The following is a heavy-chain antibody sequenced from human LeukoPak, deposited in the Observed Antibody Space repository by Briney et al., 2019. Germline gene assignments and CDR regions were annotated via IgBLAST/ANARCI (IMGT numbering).Heavy chain of an antibody. Sequence: SVKVSCKASGGTFSSYAISWVRQAPGQGLEWMGGIIPIFGTANYAQKFQGRVTITADESTSTAYMELSSLRSEDTAVYYCAREMVDTARNGMDVWGQGTTVTVSS. V-gene: IGHV1-69*13. J-gene: IGHJ6*02. CDR1: GGTFSSYA. CDR2: IIPIFGTA. CDR3: AREMVDTARNGMDV. D-gene: IGHD5-18*01.